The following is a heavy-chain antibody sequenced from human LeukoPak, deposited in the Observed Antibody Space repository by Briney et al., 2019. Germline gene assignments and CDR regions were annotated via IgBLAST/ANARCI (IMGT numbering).Heavy chain of an antibody. CDR1: GFTFKSYV. J-gene: IGHJ4*02. CDR3: ARDPDYGDPN. CDR2: IYGSGVSI. Sequence: PGGSLRLSCVASGFTFKSYVMNWVRQAPGKGLEWLATIYGSGVSISYADSVKGRFTISRVNAKNSLYLQMNSLRPDDTAVYYCARDPDYGDPNWGQGTLVTVSS. V-gene: IGHV3-21*04. D-gene: IGHD4/OR15-4a*01.